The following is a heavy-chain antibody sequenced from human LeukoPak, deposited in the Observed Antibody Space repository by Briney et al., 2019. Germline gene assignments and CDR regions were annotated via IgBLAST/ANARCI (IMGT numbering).Heavy chain of an antibody. Sequence: GGSLRLSPSPSLFTLTTYAMAWVRQAPGHRLEYVSVISTNGVSTHHVDSVKRRFTISRDNSKNTMYLQMRSLRAEDTAVQYWVKGSSASYRSTWFDPWGQGTLVTVSS. J-gene: IGHJ5*02. V-gene: IGHV3-64D*06. CDR1: LFTLTTYA. CDR2: ISTNGVST. CDR3: VKGSSASYRSTWFDP. D-gene: IGHD2-2*01.